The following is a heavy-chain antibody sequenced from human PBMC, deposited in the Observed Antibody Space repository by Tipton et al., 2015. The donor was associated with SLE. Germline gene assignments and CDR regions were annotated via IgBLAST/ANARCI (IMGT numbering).Heavy chain of an antibody. CDR3: ARHSGYYYARTPFDF. D-gene: IGHD3-10*01. V-gene: IGHV4-39*07. CDR1: GGSISSSSYY. J-gene: IGHJ4*02. Sequence: TLSLTCTVSGGSISSSSYYWGWIRQPPGKGLEWIGSIFHSGNNYYNPSLKSRITTSVDTSKNQFSLKLRSVTAADTAVYYCARHSGYYYARTPFDFWGQGTVVTVSS. CDR2: IFHSGNN.